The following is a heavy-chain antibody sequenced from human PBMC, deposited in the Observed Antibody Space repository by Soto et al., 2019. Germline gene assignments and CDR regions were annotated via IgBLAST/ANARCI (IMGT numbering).Heavy chain of an antibody. J-gene: IGHJ5*02. Sequence: PSETLSLTCTVSGGSISSYYWSWIRQPPGKGLEWIGYIYYSGSTNYNPSLKSRVTISVDTYRTQFSLKLSSVTAADTAVYYCAGDRLWSGHFNWFDPWGQGTLVTVSS. V-gene: IGHV4-59*01. CDR1: GGSISSYY. CDR2: IYYSGST. CDR3: AGDRLWSGHFNWFDP. D-gene: IGHD3-3*01.